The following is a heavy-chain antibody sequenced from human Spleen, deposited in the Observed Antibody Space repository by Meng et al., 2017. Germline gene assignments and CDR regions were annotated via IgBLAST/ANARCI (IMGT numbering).Heavy chain of an antibody. CDR2: INHSGST. Sequence: GEAPPSGAGLLKPSETLSHTCVVSAGSFSDYYWSWIRQPPGKGLEWIGEINHSGSTNYNPSLESRATISVDTSQNNLSLKLSSVTAADSAVYYCARGPTTMAHDFDYWGQGTLVTVSS. J-gene: IGHJ4*02. CDR3: ARGPTTMAHDFDY. D-gene: IGHD4-11*01. CDR1: AGSFSDYY. V-gene: IGHV4-34*01.